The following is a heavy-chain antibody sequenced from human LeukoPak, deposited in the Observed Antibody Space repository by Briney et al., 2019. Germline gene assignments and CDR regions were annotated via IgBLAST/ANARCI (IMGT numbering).Heavy chain of an antibody. Sequence: SETLSLTCTVSRGSISNYYWGWIRQPPGKGQEWIGFFSYSGSTNYNPSLKSRVTISVDTSKNQFSLKLTSVTAADTAVYYCARDFPPVGATTVFTYYYYGMDVWGQGTTVTVSS. J-gene: IGHJ6*02. V-gene: IGHV4-59*01. CDR1: RGSISNYY. D-gene: IGHD1-26*01. CDR2: FSYSGST. CDR3: ARDFPPVGATTVFTYYYYGMDV.